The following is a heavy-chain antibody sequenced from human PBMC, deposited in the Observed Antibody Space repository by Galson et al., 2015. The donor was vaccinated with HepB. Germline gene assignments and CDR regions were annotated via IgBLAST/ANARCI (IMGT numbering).Heavy chain of an antibody. Sequence: SVTVSCKASGGTFSSYAISWVRQAPGQGLEWMGGIIPIFGIANYAQKFQGRVTITADESTSTAYMELSSLRSEDTAVYYCARAEYSSGSGSWAFDIWGQGTMVTVSS. J-gene: IGHJ3*02. CDR1: GGTFSSYA. D-gene: IGHD6-19*01. CDR3: ARAEYSSGSGSWAFDI. V-gene: IGHV1-69*13. CDR2: IIPIFGIA.